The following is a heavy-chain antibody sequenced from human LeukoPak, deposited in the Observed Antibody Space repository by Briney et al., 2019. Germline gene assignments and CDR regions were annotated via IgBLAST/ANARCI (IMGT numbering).Heavy chain of an antibody. CDR3: ARDSGYCSGGSCSYDGPDYGMDV. CDR2: ISSSSSYI. V-gene: IGHV3-21*01. Sequence: PGGSLRLSCAASGFTFSSYSMNWVRQAPGKGLEWVPSISSSSSYIYYADSVKGRFTISRDNAKNSLYLQMNSLRAEDTAVYYCARDSGYCSGGSCSYDGPDYGMDVWGQGTTVTVSS. J-gene: IGHJ6*02. D-gene: IGHD2-15*01. CDR1: GFTFSSYS.